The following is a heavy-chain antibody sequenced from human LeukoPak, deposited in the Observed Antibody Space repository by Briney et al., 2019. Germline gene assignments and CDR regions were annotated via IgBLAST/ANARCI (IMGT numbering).Heavy chain of an antibody. CDR1: GFTFDDYG. D-gene: IGHD1-26*01. CDR2: VDWSGGRT. Sequence: GGSLRLSCAASGFTFDDYGMSWVRQDPGRRLEWVSTVDWSGGRTSYADSVKGQFTSSRDNAKNSLYLQMNSLRAEDTALYFCVRSRSYYFDYWGQGTLVTVSS. CDR3: VRSRSYYFDY. J-gene: IGHJ4*02. V-gene: IGHV3-20*04.